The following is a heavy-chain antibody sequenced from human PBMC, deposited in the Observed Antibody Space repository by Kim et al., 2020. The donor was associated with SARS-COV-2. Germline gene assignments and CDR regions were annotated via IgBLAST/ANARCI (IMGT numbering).Heavy chain of an antibody. V-gene: IGHV4-4*09. J-gene: IGHJ5*02. D-gene: IGHD2-21*02. Sequence: NPSLKRRVPISVDTSKNQFSLKRSSVTAADTAVYYCARRIVVVTRDWFDPWGQGTLVTVSS. CDR3: ARRIVVVTRDWFDP.